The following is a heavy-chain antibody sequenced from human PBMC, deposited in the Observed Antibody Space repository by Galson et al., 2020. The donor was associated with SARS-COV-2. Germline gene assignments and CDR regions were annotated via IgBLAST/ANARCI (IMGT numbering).Heavy chain of an antibody. D-gene: IGHD3-3*01. CDR2: ISAYNGNT. J-gene: IGHJ6*03. V-gene: IGHV1-18*01. CDR1: GYTFTSYG. CDR3: ARDGDGITIFGVVTSYYYYYYMDV. Sequence: GESLKISCKASGYTFTSYGISWVRQAPGQGLEWMGWISAYNGNTNYAQKLQGRVTMTTDTSTSTAYMELRSLRSDDTAVYYCARDGDGITIFGVVTSYYYYYYMDVWGKGTTVTVSS.